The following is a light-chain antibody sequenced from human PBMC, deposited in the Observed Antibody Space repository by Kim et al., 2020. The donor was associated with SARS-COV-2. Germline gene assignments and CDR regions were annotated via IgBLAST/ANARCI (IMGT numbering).Light chain of an antibody. J-gene: IGLJ3*02. CDR3: NSRDSSGNHWV. Sequence: ALGQTDRFTCQGDSLRSYYASWYQQKPGQAPVLVIYGKNNRPSGIPDRFSGSSSGNTASLTITGAQAEDEADYYCNSRDSSGNHWVFGGGTKLTVL. V-gene: IGLV3-19*01. CDR1: SLRSYY. CDR2: GKN.